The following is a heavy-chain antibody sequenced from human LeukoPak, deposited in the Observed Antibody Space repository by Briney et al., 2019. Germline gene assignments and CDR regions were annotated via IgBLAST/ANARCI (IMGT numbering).Heavy chain of an antibody. CDR1: GYTFTSYA. CDR2: INAGNGNT. D-gene: IGHD3-9*01. CDR3: ARDWSYDILTGPSTFDY. Sequence: ASVKVSCKAAGYTFTSYAMHWVRQAPGQRLEWMGWINAGNGNTKYSQKFQGRVTITRDTSASTAYMELSSLRSEDTAVYYCARDWSYDILTGPSTFDYWAREPWSPSPQ. V-gene: IGHV1-3*01. J-gene: IGHJ4*02.